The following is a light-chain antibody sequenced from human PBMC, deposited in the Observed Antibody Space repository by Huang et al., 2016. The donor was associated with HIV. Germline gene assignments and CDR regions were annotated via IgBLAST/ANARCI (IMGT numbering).Light chain of an antibody. Sequence: DIQMTQSPSSLSASVGDRVTVTCRASQNIRCYLNWYQQKAGKAPRLLIYATSSLQRGVPSRFSGSGSGTDFTLTISSLQREDFATYYCQQSSNTPHTFGQGTKVEIK. CDR2: ATS. CDR3: QQSSNTPHT. CDR1: QNIRCY. V-gene: IGKV1-39*01. J-gene: IGKJ1*01.